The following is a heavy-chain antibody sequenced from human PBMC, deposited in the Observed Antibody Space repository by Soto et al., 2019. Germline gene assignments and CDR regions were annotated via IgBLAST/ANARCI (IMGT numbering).Heavy chain of an antibody. Sequence: QVRLVQSGAEVKKPGSSVKVSCKASGGTFSSYAISWVRQAPGQGLEWMGGIIPIFGTANYAQKFQGRVTITADESTSTAYMELSSLRSEDTAVYYCARVWGEDDYGDPKPYVYWGQGTLVTVSS. J-gene: IGHJ4*02. V-gene: IGHV1-69*12. CDR2: IIPIFGTA. CDR1: GGTFSSYA. D-gene: IGHD4-17*01. CDR3: ARVWGEDDYGDPKPYVY.